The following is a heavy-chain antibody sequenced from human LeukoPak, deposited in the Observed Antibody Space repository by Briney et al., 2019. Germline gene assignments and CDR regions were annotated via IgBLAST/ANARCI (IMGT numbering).Heavy chain of an antibody. CDR3: AKAKGYSYAHGYFDY. D-gene: IGHD5-18*01. Sequence: GGPLRLSCAASGFTFSSYGMHWVRQAPGKGLEWVAVISYDGSNKYYADSVKGRFTISRDNSTNTLYLQMNSLRAEDSAVYYCAKAKGYSYAHGYFDYWGQGTLVTVSS. V-gene: IGHV3-30*18. CDR2: ISYDGSNK. J-gene: IGHJ4*02. CDR1: GFTFSSYG.